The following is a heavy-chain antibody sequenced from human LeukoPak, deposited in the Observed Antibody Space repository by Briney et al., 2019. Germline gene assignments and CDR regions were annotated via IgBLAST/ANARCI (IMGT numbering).Heavy chain of an antibody. CDR3: ARVRWNWFDP. Sequence: GGSLRLSCAASGFTFSDYCMSWIRQAPGRGLEGVSYISRSGSTIYHAHSVKGRFTISRDNAKNSLYLQMNSLRAEDTAVYYCARVRWNWFDPWGQGTLVTVSS. V-gene: IGHV3-11*01. D-gene: IGHD4-23*01. CDR1: GFTFSDYC. CDR2: ISRSGSTI. J-gene: IGHJ5*02.